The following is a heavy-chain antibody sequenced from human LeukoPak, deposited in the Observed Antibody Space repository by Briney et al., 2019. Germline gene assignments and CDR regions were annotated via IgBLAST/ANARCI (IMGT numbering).Heavy chain of an antibody. V-gene: IGHV4-59*08. Sequence: SETLSLTCTVSVGSISSYYWSWIRQPPGKALECIDYNYYSGTTSYNPSLKSRVTISVDTSKNQFSLKLSSVTAADTAVYYCARRIVVAGKGYWFGPWGQGTLVTVSS. D-gene: IGHD6-19*01. J-gene: IGHJ5*02. CDR2: NYYSGTT. CDR1: VGSISSYY. CDR3: ARRIVVAGKGYWFGP.